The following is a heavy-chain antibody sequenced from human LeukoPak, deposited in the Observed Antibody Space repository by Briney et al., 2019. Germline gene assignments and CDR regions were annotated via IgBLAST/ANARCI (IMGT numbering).Heavy chain of an antibody. CDR2: VSGSGHST. CDR3: PEGN. D-gene: IGHD3-10*01. J-gene: IGHJ4*02. V-gene: IGHV3-23*01. Sequence: PGGSLRLSCAASGFTFSIYAMSWVRQAPGKGLEWVSTVSGSGHSTFYAESVKGRFTISRDNSKNTLYLQMNSLRAEDTAIRWFPEGNWGQGTLVTVSS. CDR1: GFTFSIYA.